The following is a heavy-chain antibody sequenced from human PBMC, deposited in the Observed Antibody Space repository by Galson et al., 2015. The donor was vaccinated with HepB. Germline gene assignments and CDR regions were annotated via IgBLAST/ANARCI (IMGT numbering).Heavy chain of an antibody. CDR2: ISYDGSNK. D-gene: IGHD3-22*01. V-gene: IGHV3-30*04. Sequence: SCKVSGYTLTELSMHWVRQAPGKGLEWVAVISYDGSNKYYADSVKGRFTISRDNSKNTLYLQMNSLRAEDTAVYYCARGAIVVVIPPIYWGQGTLVTVSS. J-gene: IGHJ4*02. CDR3: ARGAIVVVIPPIY. CDR1: GYTLTELS.